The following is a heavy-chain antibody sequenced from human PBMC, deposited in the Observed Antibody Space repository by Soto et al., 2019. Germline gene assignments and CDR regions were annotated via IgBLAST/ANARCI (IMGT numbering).Heavy chain of an antibody. V-gene: IGHV3-21*01. CDR3: ARGSTVTSGGRWFDT. CDR2: ISSSSSDI. D-gene: IGHD3-16*01. Sequence: GGSLRLSCAASGFTFSSYVMNWARQAPGKGLEWVSSISSSSSDIYYAYSVKGRFTISRDNAKNSLYLQMNSLRAEDKAVYYCARGSTVTSGGRWFDTWGQGTLVTVSS. CDR1: GFTFSSYV. J-gene: IGHJ5*02.